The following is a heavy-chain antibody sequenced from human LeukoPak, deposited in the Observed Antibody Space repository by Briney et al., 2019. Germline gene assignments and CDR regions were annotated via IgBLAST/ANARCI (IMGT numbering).Heavy chain of an antibody. CDR1: GGSIGSYY. CDR3: ARGYALNWFDP. D-gene: IGHD2-8*01. Sequence: SQSLSLTCTVSGGSIGSYYWSWIRQPPGKGLEWIGRIYTSGSTNYNPSLKSRVTMSVDTSKNQFSLKLSSVTAADTAVYYCARGYALNWFDPWGQGTLVTVSS. J-gene: IGHJ5*02. V-gene: IGHV4-4*07. CDR2: IYTSGST.